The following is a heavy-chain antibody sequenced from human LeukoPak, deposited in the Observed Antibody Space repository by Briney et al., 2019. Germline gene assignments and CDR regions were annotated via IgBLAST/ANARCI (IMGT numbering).Heavy chain of an antibody. V-gene: IGHV3-74*01. CDR1: GFTFNNYW. D-gene: IGHD4-23*01. CDR2: INTDGSTT. Sequence: GGSLRLSCAASGFTFNNYWMHWVRQPPGKGLLWVSRINTDGSTTNYADSVKGRFTISRDNAKNMVYLQMNSLKTEDTAVYYCTTILDYGGYLFDYWGQGTLVTVSS. J-gene: IGHJ4*02. CDR3: TTILDYGGYLFDY.